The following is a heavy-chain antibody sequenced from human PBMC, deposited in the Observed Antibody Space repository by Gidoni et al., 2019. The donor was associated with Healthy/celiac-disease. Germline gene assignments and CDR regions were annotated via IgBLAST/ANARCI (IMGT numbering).Heavy chain of an antibody. CDR1: GFTSSSYS. CDR3: ARGGRQWLAGKSPNWFDP. D-gene: IGHD6-19*01. V-gene: IGHV3-21*01. CDR2: ISSSSSYI. Sequence: EVQLVESGGGLVKPGGSLRLSCASSGFTSSSYSMNWVRQAPGKGLEWVSSISSSSSYIYYADSVKGRFTISRDNAKNSLYLQMNSLRAEDTAVYYCARGGRQWLAGKSPNWFDPWGQGTLVTVSS. J-gene: IGHJ5*02.